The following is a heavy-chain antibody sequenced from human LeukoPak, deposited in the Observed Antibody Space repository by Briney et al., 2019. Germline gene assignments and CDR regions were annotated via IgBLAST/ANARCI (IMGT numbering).Heavy chain of an antibody. J-gene: IGHJ4*02. CDR1: GGTFSSYA. V-gene: IGHV1-69*13. Sequence: SVKVSCEASGGTFSSYAISWVRQAPGQGLEWMGGIIPIFGTANYAQKFQGRVTITADESTSTAYMELSSLRSEDTAVYYCATGKGYCSSTSCYVEYWGQGTLVTVSS. CDR2: IIPIFGTA. CDR3: ATGKGYCSSTSCYVEY. D-gene: IGHD2-2*01.